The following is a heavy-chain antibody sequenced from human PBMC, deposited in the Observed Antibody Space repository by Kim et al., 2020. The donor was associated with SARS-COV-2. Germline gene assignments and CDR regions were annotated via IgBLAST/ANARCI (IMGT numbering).Heavy chain of an antibody. D-gene: IGHD3-3*01. Sequence: SVKVSCKASGGTFSSYAISWVRQAPGQGLEWMGGIIPIFGTANYAQKFQGRVTITADESTSTAYMELSSLRSEDTAVYYCALLGLRFLEWYMNYGMDVWGQGTTVTVSS. CDR1: GGTFSSYA. V-gene: IGHV1-69*13. J-gene: IGHJ6*02. CDR3: ALLGLRFLEWYMNYGMDV. CDR2: IIPIFGTA.